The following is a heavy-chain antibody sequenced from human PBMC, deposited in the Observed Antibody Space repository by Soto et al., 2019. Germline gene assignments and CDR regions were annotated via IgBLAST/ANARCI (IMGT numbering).Heavy chain of an antibody. CDR3: ARENYGDYLNWFDP. CDR1: GFTFSSYS. D-gene: IGHD4-17*01. V-gene: IGHV3-48*02. Sequence: EVQLVESGGGLVQPGGSLRLSRAASGFTFSSYSMNWVRQAPGKGLEWVSYISSSSSTIYYADSVKGRFTISRDNAKNSLYLQMNSLRDEDTAVYYCARENYGDYLNWFDPWGQGTLVTVSS. J-gene: IGHJ5*02. CDR2: ISSSSSTI.